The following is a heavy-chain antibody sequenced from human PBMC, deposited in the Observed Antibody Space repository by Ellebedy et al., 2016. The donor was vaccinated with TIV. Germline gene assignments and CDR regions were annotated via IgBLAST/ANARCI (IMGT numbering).Heavy chain of an antibody. D-gene: IGHD2-21*01. CDR1: GFTFSNYG. Sequence: GESLKISCAASGFTFSNYGMHWVRQAPGKGLEWVAVISYDGTNKYYADSVKGRITISRDNSKNTRYLQMNSLRAEETAVYYCAKPYCSGGYCYWGYYFDSWGQGSLVTVSS. CDR2: ISYDGTNK. J-gene: IGHJ4*02. CDR3: AKPYCSGGYCYWGYYFDS. V-gene: IGHV3-30*18.